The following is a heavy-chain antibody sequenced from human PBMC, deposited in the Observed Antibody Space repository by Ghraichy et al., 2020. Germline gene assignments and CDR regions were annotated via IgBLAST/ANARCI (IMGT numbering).Heavy chain of an antibody. CDR2: ISSSSSTI. Sequence: GGSLRLSCAASGFTFSSYSMNWVRQAPGKGLEWVSYISSSSSTIYYADSVKGRFTISRDNAKNSLYLQMNSLRAEDTAVYYCARVGTATGGAYWGQGTLVTVSS. CDR3: ARVGTATGGAY. CDR1: GFTFSSYS. D-gene: IGHD2-8*02. V-gene: IGHV3-48*01. J-gene: IGHJ4*02.